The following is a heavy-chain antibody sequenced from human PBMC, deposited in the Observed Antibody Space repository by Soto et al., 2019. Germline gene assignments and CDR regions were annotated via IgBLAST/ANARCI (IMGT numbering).Heavy chain of an antibody. CDR1: CGSISSYY. V-gene: IGHV4-59*01. J-gene: IGHJ4*02. Sequence: NPSETLSLTCTVSCGSISSYYWSWIRQPPGKGLEWIGYIYYSGSTNYNPSLKSRVTISVDTSKNQFSLKLSSVTAADTAVYYCARDTGAVAGYFDYWGQGTLVTVSS. CDR3: ARDTGAVAGYFDY. D-gene: IGHD6-19*01. CDR2: IYYSGST.